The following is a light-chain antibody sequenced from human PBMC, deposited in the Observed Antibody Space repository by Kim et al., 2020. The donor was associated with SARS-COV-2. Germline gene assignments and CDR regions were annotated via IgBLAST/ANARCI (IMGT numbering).Light chain of an antibody. J-gene: IGKJ1*01. CDR2: DAS. V-gene: IGKV3-15*01. Sequence: SPGETATLYCRASQSVSSKVAWYQQKPGQAPRLLIYDASTRATGIPARFSGSGSGTDFTLTISSLQSEDLAVYHCQQYDDWPPWTFGQGTKVDIK. CDR1: QSVSSK. CDR3: QQYDDWPPWT.